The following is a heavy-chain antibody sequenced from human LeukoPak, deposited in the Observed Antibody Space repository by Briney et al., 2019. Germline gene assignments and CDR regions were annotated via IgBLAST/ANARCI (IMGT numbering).Heavy chain of an antibody. CDR1: GYTFTDYY. V-gene: IGHV1/OR15-3*02. D-gene: IGHD3-10*01. Sequence: SVKVSCKPSGYTFTDYYLHWVRQAPGQGLEWMGWINAGNGNTKYSQKFQGRVTITKDTTASTAYMELSSLRSEDTAVYYCARGALGELDYWGQGTLVTVSS. CDR3: ARGALGELDY. J-gene: IGHJ4*02. CDR2: INAGNGNT.